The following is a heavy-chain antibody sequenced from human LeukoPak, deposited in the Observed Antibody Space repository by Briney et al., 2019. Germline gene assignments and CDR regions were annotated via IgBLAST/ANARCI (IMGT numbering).Heavy chain of an antibody. Sequence: GGSLRLSCAASGFTFSSYWMHWVRQTPGKGLVCVSRINTDGSTTRYADSVEGRFTISRDNAKNTLYLQMNSLRADGTAVYYCARGDYGSYSWFPSWGQGTLVTVSS. CDR2: INTDGSTT. CDR1: GFTFSSYW. V-gene: IGHV3-74*01. CDR3: ARGDYGSYSWFPS. D-gene: IGHD4-23*01. J-gene: IGHJ5*02.